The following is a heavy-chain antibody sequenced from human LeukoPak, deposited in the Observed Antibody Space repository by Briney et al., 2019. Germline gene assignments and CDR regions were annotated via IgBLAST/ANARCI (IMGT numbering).Heavy chain of an antibody. CDR2: ISGDGGST. CDR3: ARGYFGAFDI. CDR1: GFTFDDYA. Sequence: GGSLRLSCAASGFTFDDYAMHWVRQAPGKGLEWVSLISGDGGSTYYADSVKGRFTISRDNSKNSLYLQMNSLRAEDTAVYYCARGYFGAFDIWGQGTMVTVSS. D-gene: IGHD3-9*01. V-gene: IGHV3-43*02. J-gene: IGHJ3*02.